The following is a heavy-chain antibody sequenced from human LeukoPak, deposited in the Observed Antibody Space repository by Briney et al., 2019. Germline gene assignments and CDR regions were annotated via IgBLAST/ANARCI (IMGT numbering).Heavy chain of an antibody. CDR2: IFNSGST. CDR3: ARASVITIFGVVRFRGAFDI. D-gene: IGHD3-3*01. V-gene: IGHV4-39*01. CDR1: GGSISSSNYY. J-gene: IGHJ3*02. Sequence: SETLSLTCTVSGGSISSSNYYWGWIRQPPGKGLEWIGTIFNSGSTYYNPSLKSRVTISVDTSKNQFSLKLSSVTAADTAVYYCARASVITIFGVVRFRGAFDIWGQGTMVTVSS.